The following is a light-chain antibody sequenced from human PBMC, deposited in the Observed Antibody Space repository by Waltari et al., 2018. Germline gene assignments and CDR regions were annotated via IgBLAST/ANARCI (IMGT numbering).Light chain of an antibody. CDR1: HDISNY. J-gene: IGKJ1*01. Sequence: DIQMTQSPPSLSASVGDRVIITCQASHDISNYLNWYQQKPGKPPRLLIYDASNLERGVPSRFSGSGSGTHFTFTISGLQPEDFATYYCLQYDNLPQKPWTFGQGTKVETK. V-gene: IGKV1-33*01. CDR2: DAS. CDR3: LQYDNLPQKPWT.